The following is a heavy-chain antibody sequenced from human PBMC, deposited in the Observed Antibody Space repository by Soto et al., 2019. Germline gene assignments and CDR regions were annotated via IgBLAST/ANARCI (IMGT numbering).Heavy chain of an antibody. D-gene: IGHD4-17*01. CDR1: GFTFSSYS. CDR3: ARARTILTTGEPKFDP. Sequence: GGSLRLSCAASGFTFSSYSMNWVRQAPGKGLEWVSSISSSSSYIYYADSVKGRFTISRDNAKNSLYLQMNSLRAEDTAVYYCARARTILTTGEPKFDPWGQGTLVTVSS. J-gene: IGHJ5*02. V-gene: IGHV3-21*01. CDR2: ISSSSSYI.